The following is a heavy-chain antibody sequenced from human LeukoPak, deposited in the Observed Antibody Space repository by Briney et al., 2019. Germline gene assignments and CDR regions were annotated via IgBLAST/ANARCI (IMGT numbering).Heavy chain of an antibody. CDR2: ITRSSSAK. J-gene: IGHJ4*02. CDR3: TRDQEGSDY. Sequence: GGSLRLSCVASGFTFSSNSMNWVRQAPGKGLEWVSYITRSSSAKFHADSVKGRFTISRDNAENLLYLQMNSLRAEDTAVYYCTRDQEGSDYWGQGTLVTVSS. V-gene: IGHV3-48*01. CDR1: GFTFSSNS.